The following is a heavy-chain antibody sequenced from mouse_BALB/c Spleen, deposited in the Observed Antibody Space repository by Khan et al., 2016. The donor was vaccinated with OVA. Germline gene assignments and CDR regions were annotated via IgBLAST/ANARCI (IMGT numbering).Heavy chain of an antibody. D-gene: IGHD2-2*01. CDR1: GYSITSDFA. J-gene: IGHJ4*01. CDR2: ISFSGST. Sequence: EVQLQESGPGLVKPSQSLSLTCTVTGYSITSDFAWNWVRQFPGNKLEWMGYISFSGSTSYDPSLKSRLSITRDKSKNQFFMQLSYVTTEDTAAYYCIRSVYYAYAYAMDYWGQGTSVTGSS. V-gene: IGHV3-2*02. CDR3: IRSVYYAYAYAMDY.